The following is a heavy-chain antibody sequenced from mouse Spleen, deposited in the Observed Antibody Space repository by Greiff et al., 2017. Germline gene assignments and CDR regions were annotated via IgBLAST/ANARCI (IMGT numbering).Heavy chain of an antibody. J-gene: IGHJ1*01. Sequence: VESGGGLVKPGGSLKLSCAASGFTFSDYGMHWVRQAPEKGLEWVAYISSGSSTIYYADTVKGRFTISRDNAKNTLFLQMTSLRSEDTAMYYCATPYDYDWYFDVWGAGTTVTVSS. V-gene: IGHV5-17*01. CDR2: ISSGSSTI. CDR3: ATPYDYDWYFDV. D-gene: IGHD2-4*01. CDR1: GFTFSDYG.